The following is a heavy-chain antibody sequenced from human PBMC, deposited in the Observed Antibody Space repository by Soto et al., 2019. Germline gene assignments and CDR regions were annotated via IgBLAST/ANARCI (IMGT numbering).Heavy chain of an antibody. J-gene: IGHJ3*02. CDR2: INPNSGGT. Sequence: QVQLVQSGAEVKKPGASVKVSCKASGYTFTGYYMHWVRQAPGQGLEWMGWINPNSGGTNYAQKFQGRVTMTRDTSISTAYMELSSLRSEDTAVYYCARGSGMGAPDGSFDIWGQGTMVTVSS. V-gene: IGHV1-2*02. CDR3: ARGSGMGAPDGSFDI. CDR1: GYTFTGYY. D-gene: IGHD1-26*01.